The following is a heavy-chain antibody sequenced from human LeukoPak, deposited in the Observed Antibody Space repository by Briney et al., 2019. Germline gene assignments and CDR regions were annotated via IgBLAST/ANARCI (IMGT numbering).Heavy chain of an antibody. D-gene: IGHD5-12*01. CDR3: TRGRSGPDY. CDR1: GFTISSSW. V-gene: IGHV3-74*01. Sequence: GGSLTLSCATSGFTISSSWMHWARQAPGKGLVWVSRIKSDGSSIVYADSVKGRFTISSDNAKSTLYLQMNSLRADDTAVYYCTRGRSGPDYWGQGTLVTVSS. CDR2: IKSDGSSI. J-gene: IGHJ4*02.